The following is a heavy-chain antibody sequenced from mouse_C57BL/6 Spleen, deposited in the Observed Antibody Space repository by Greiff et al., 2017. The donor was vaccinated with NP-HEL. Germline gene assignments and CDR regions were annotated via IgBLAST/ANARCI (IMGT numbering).Heavy chain of an antibody. CDR2: IDPSDSYT. D-gene: IGHD2-3*01. CDR3: ARGDGYYFAY. J-gene: IGHJ3*01. V-gene: IGHV1-69*01. CDR1: GYTFTSYW. Sequence: VQLQQPGAELVMPGASVKLSCKASGYTFTSYWMHWVKQRPGPGLEWIGEIDPSDSYTNYNQKFKGKSTLTVDKSSSTAYMQLSSLTSEDSAVYYCARGDGYYFAYWGQGTLVTVSA.